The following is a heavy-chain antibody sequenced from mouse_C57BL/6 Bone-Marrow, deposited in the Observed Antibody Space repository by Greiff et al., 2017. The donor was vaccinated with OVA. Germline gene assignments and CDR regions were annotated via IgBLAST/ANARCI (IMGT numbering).Heavy chain of an antibody. D-gene: IGHD2-1*01. Sequence: VMLVESGEGLVKPGGSLKLSCAASGFTFSSYAMSWVRQTPEKRLEWVAYISSGGDYSYYADTVKGRFTISSDNARNTLYLQMSSLKSEDTAMYYCTRLLDAMDYWGQGTSVTVSS. CDR3: TRLLDAMDY. J-gene: IGHJ4*01. V-gene: IGHV5-9-1*02. CDR1: GFTFSSYA. CDR2: ISSGGDYS.